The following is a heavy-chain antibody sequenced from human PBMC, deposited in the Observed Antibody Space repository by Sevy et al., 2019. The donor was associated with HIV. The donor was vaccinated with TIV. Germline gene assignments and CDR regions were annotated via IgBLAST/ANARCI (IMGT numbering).Heavy chain of an antibody. J-gene: IGHJ4*02. CDR3: AKGYYDSSGYPAWDY. V-gene: IGHV3-9*01. D-gene: IGHD3-22*01. Sequence: GGSLRLSCAASGFTFDDYAMHWVRQAPGKGLEWVSGISWNSGSIDSAASVKGRFTISRDNAKNSLYLQMNSLRAEDTALYYCAKGYYDSSGYPAWDYWGQGTLVTVSS. CDR2: ISWNSGSI. CDR1: GFTFDDYA.